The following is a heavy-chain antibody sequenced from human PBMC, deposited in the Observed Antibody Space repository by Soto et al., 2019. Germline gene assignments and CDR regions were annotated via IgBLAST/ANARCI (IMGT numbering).Heavy chain of an antibody. D-gene: IGHD3-22*01. CDR1: GFPFTSFA. Sequence: EVQLWDSGGGLVQPGGSLRLSCAASGFPFTSFAMCWLRQAPGKGLEWVSYISANGVATSYAVPVKGRFTTSRDNSKHVLYLQLNSLRAEDTAVYYCANSFPPLQYDTNGWGTWGQGTLVTVSS. CDR2: ISANGVAT. J-gene: IGHJ4*02. V-gene: IGHV3-23*01. CDR3: ANSFPPLQYDTNGWGT.